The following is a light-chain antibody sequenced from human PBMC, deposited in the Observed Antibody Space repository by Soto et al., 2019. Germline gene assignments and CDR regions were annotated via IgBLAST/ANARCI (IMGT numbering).Light chain of an antibody. CDR2: DVS. CDR1: RNDVGGYNY. CDR3: TSYTTSGTHV. Sequence: QSALTQPASLSGSPGQSITISCTGTRNDVGGYNYVSWHQQHPGKAPRLMIFDVSNRPSGVSDRFSGSKSGNTASLTISGLQAEDEADYYCTSYTTSGTHVFGGGTKVTVL. J-gene: IGLJ2*01. V-gene: IGLV2-14*01.